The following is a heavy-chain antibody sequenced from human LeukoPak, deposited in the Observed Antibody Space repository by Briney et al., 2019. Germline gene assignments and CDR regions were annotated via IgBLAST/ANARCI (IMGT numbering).Heavy chain of an antibody. J-gene: IGHJ5*02. V-gene: IGHV1-2*02. Sequence: ASVKVSCKASGYTFTGYYMHWVRQAPGQGLEWMGWINPSSGGTNYAQKFQGRVTMTRDTSISTAHMELSRLRSDDTAVYYCARDGYSGRPRNWFDPWGQGTLVTVSS. D-gene: IGHD2-15*01. CDR3: ARDGYSGRPRNWFDP. CDR2: INPSSGGT. CDR1: GYTFTGYY.